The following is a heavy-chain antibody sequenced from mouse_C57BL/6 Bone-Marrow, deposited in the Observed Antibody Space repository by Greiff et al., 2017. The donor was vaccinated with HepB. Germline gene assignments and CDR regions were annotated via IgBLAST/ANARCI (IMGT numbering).Heavy chain of an antibody. V-gene: IGHV3-6*01. CDR3: ARALWLRLDY. CDR1: GYSITSGYY. D-gene: IGHD2-2*01. J-gene: IGHJ2*01. CDR2: ISYDGSN. Sequence: EVQLQESGPGLVKPSQSLSLTCSVTGYSITSGYYWNWIRQFPGNKLEWMGYISYDGSNNYNPSLKNRISITRDTSKNQFFLKLNSVTTEDTATYYCARALWLRLDYWGQGTTLTVSS.